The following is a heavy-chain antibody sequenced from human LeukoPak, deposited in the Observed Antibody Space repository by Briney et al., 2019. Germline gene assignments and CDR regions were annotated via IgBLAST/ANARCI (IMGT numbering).Heavy chain of an antibody. Sequence: SVKVSCKASGGTFSSYAISWVRQAPGQGLEWMGRIIPVFGTANYAQKFQGRVTITADKSTSTAYMELSSLRSEDTAVYYCARMYSSSIFGWFDPWGQGTLVTVSS. CDR2: IIPVFGTA. D-gene: IGHD6-6*01. V-gene: IGHV1-69*06. J-gene: IGHJ5*02. CDR3: ARMYSSSIFGWFDP. CDR1: GGTFSSYA.